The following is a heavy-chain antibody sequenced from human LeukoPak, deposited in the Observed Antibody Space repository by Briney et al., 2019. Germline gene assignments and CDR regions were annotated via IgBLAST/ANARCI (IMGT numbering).Heavy chain of an antibody. V-gene: IGHV3-30*02. CDR2: IRYDGSNK. CDR1: GFTFSSYG. Sequence: GGSLRLPCAASGFTFSSYGMHWVRQAPGKGLEWVAFIRYDGSNKYYADSVKGRFTISRDNSKNTLYLQMNSLRAEDTAVYYCGWDGSGSYTVDYWGQGTLVTVSS. J-gene: IGHJ4*02. D-gene: IGHD3-10*01. CDR3: GWDGSGSYTVDY.